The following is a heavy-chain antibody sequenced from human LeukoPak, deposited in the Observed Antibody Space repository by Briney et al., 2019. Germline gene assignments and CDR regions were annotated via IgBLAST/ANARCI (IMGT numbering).Heavy chain of an antibody. CDR1: GYTFDSYG. Sequence: GASVKVSCKASGYTFDSYGVSWVRQAPGQGLEWMGWISCYTGNTNHAQKFQDRVTMTMDTSTTTVYMELRSLRSDDTAVYYCARDTRDHGMDVWGQGTTVTVSS. CDR2: ISCYTGNT. V-gene: IGHV1-18*01. D-gene: IGHD1-26*01. CDR3: ARDTRDHGMDV. J-gene: IGHJ6*02.